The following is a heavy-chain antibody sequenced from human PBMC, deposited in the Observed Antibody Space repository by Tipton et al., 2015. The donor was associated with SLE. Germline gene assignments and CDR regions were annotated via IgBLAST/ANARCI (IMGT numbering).Heavy chain of an antibody. CDR3: ARDQGMSSGENRFDP. J-gene: IGHJ5*02. CDR1: GGSFTSNY. Sequence: TLSLTCTVSGGSFTSNYWSWIRQPPGKGLEWIGCMHYSGSSAYNASLRSRVTILVDTSKKQISLKLTSVTAADTAIYYCARDQGMSSGENRFDPWGQGTLVTVSS. CDR2: MHYSGSS. V-gene: IGHV4-59*13. D-gene: IGHD3-10*01.